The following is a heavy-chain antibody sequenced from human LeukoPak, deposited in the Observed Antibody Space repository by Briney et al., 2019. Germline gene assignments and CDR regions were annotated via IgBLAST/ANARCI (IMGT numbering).Heavy chain of an antibody. V-gene: IGHV3-43*02. J-gene: IGHJ4*02. CDR2: ISGDGVST. CDR3: AKESGKFDY. CDR1: GFTFFTYA. Sequence: QSGGSLRLSCAASGFTFFTYAMNWVRQAPGKGLEWVSLISGDGVSTFYADSVKGRFSISRDNSKNSLYLEMNSLRTEDAAMYYCAKESGKFDYWGQGTLVAVSS.